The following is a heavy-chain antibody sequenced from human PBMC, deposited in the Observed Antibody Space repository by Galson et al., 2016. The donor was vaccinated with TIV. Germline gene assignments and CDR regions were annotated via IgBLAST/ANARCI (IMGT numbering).Heavy chain of an antibody. D-gene: IGHD1-1*01. CDR1: GYNFIGYY. V-gene: IGHV1-2*02. J-gene: IGHJ4*02. Sequence: SVKVSCKASGYNFIGYYIHWVQQAPGQGLEWMGWINPNSGVTTYAQKFQGGVAMTRDRSITTAYLDLSRLASDETAVYYGSRANEPSTQGDHWGQGTLVSVSP. CDR3: SRANEPSTQGDH. CDR2: INPNSGVT.